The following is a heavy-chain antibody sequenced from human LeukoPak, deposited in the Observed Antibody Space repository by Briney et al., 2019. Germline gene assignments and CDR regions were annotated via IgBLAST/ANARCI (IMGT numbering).Heavy chain of an antibody. V-gene: IGHV3-23*01. CDR2: ISGSGGST. CDR3: AKDVRFLEWLSNDY. J-gene: IGHJ4*02. CDR1: GFTFSSYA. D-gene: IGHD3-3*01. Sequence: GGSLRLSCAASGFTFSSYAMSWVRQAPGKGLEWVSAISGSGGSTYYADSVKGRFTISRDNSKNTLYLQMNSLRAEDTAVYYCAKDVRFLEWLSNDYWGQGTLVTASS.